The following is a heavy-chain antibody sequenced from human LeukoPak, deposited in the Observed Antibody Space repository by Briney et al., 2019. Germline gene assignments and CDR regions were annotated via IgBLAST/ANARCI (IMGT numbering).Heavy chain of an antibody. J-gene: IGHJ4*02. CDR3: ARGPYGDYGN. CDR2: FSYSGST. D-gene: IGHD4-17*01. V-gene: IGHV4-39*01. CDR1: GGSISSNNYY. Sequence: SETLSLTCTVSGGSISSNNYYWGWIRQPPGKGLEWSGSFSYSGSTYYNPSLKSRVTISVDTSKNQFSLKLSSVTAADTAVYYCARGPYGDYGNWGQGTLVTVSS.